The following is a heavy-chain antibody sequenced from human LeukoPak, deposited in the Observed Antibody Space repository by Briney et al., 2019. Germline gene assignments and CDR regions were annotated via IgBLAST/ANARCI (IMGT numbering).Heavy chain of an antibody. D-gene: IGHD6-13*01. CDR2: INPNNGGT. CDR1: GYTFSGYY. J-gene: IGHJ4*02. V-gene: IGHV1-2*02. Sequence: ASVKVSCKASGYTFSGYYMQWVRQAPGQGFEWMGWINPNNGGTNYVQNLQGRVTMTTDTSTSTAYMELRSLRSDDTAVYYCAREDSSSWFQTFDYWGQGTLVIVSS. CDR3: AREDSSSWFQTFDY.